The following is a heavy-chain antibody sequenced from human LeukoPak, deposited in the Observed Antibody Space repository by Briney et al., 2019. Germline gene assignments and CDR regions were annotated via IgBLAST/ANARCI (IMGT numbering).Heavy chain of an antibody. D-gene: IGHD4-11*01. CDR2: ISSSSSYI. Sequence: GGSLRLSCAASGFTFSSYSMNWVRQAPGKGLEWVSSISSSSSYIYYADPVKGRFTISRDNAKNSLYLQMNSLRAEDTAVYYCARDSADTVTVDYWGQGTLVTVSS. J-gene: IGHJ4*02. CDR1: GFTFSSYS. V-gene: IGHV3-21*01. CDR3: ARDSADTVTVDY.